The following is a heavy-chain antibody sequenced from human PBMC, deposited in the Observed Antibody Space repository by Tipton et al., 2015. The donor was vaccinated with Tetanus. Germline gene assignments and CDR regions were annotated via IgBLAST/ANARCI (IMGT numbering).Heavy chain of an antibody. D-gene: IGHD1-1*01. V-gene: IGHV3-74*01. Sequence: SLRLSCEVSGFIFSSYTMNWVRQTPGKGLEWVSRINPDGRRTNYADSVKGRFTISRDHAKNTVYLQMNSLRAEDTAVYFCARRSLTNYGLDVWGQGTPVTVSS. CDR3: ARRSLTNYGLDV. CDR2: INPDGRRT. J-gene: IGHJ6*02. CDR1: GFIFSSYT.